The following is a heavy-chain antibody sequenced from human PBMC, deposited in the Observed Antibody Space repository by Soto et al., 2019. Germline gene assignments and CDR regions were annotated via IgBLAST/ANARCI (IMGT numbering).Heavy chain of an antibody. Sequence: EVQLVESGGGLVKPGGSLRLSCAASGFTFSSHSMNWVRQAPGKGLEWVSSISSSSSYIYYADSVKGRFTISRDNAKNSLYLQMNSLRAEDTAVYYCARSVAGLTPLYYFDYWGQGTLVTVSS. J-gene: IGHJ4*02. CDR1: GFTFSSHS. D-gene: IGHD6-19*01. CDR3: ARSVAGLTPLYYFDY. V-gene: IGHV3-21*01. CDR2: ISSSSSYI.